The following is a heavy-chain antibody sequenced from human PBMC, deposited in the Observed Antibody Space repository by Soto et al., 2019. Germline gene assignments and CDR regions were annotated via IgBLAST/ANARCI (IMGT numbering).Heavy chain of an antibody. V-gene: IGHV3-30*14. CDR2: ISYDGTYK. D-gene: IGHD5-12*01. J-gene: IGHJ6*02. Sequence: PGGSLRLSCAASGFTFNNFAMHWVRQAPGKGLEWVAFISYDGTYKYYADSVRGRFTVYGDNSKSTLFLQMNSLKFEDTAVYVCANEVDVAFSSLQYGMDVWGQGTTVTVSS. CDR3: ANEVDVAFSSLQYGMDV. CDR1: GFTFNNFA.